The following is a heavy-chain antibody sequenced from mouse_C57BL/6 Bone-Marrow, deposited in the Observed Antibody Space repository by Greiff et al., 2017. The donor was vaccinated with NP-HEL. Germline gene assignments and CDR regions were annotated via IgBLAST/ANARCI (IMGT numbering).Heavy chain of an antibody. J-gene: IGHJ3*01. V-gene: IGHV1-81*01. CDR1: GYTFTSYG. CDR2: IYPRSGNT. CDR3: ARKGYYSNYGVAY. Sequence: VQVVESGAELARPGASVKLSCKASGYTFTSYGISWVKQRTGQGLEWIGEIYPRSGNTYYNEKFKGKATLTADKSSSTAYMELRSLTSEDSAVYFCARKGYYSNYGVAYWGQGTLVTVSA. D-gene: IGHD2-5*01.